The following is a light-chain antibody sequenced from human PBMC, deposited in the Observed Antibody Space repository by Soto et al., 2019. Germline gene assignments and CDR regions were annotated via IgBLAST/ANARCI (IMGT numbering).Light chain of an antibody. CDR3: CSYAGSITLYV. Sequence: VLTQPASVSGSPGQSITISCTGTSSDVGSYNLVSWYQQHPGKAPKLMIYEVSKRPSGVSNRFSGSKSGNTASLTISGLQAEDEAYYNCCSYAGSITLYVFGTGTKVTVL. CDR2: EVS. J-gene: IGLJ1*01. CDR1: SSDVGSYNL. V-gene: IGLV2-23*02.